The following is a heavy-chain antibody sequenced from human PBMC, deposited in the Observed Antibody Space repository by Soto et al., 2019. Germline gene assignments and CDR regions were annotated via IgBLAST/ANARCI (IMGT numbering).Heavy chain of an antibody. V-gene: IGHV1-69*01. J-gene: IGHJ3*02. Sequence: QVQLVQSGAEVKKPGSSVKVSCKASGGTFSSYAISWVRQAPGQGLEWMGGIIPIFGTANYAQKFQGRVTINADESTSTAYMELSSLRSEDTAVYYCARGGAYSSSWYDAFDIWGQGTMVTVSS. CDR2: IIPIFGTA. CDR1: GGTFSSYA. D-gene: IGHD6-13*01. CDR3: ARGGAYSSSWYDAFDI.